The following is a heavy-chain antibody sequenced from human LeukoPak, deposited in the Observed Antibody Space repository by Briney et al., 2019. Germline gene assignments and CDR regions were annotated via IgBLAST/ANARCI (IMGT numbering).Heavy chain of an antibody. J-gene: IGHJ4*02. CDR3: ARGTAYYDFWSGYRQPSEVDY. Sequence: SETLSLTCTVSAGSISSGDYYWSWIRQPPGKGLEWIGYIYYSGSTYYNPSLKSRVTISVDTSKNQFSLKLSSVTAADTAVYYCARGTAYYDFWSGYRQPSEVDYWGQGTLVTVSS. CDR2: IYYSGST. D-gene: IGHD3-3*01. CDR1: AGSISSGDYY. V-gene: IGHV4-30-4*01.